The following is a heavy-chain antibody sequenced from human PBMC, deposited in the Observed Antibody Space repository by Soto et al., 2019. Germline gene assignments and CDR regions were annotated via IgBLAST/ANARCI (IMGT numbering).Heavy chain of an antibody. Sequence: GGSLRLSCAASGFTFSSYAMSWVRQAPGKGLEWVSAISGSGGSTYYADSVKGRFTISRDNSKNTLYLQMNSLRAEDTAVYYCAKGIVVVVAATGIDYWGQGTLVTVSS. V-gene: IGHV3-23*01. CDR2: ISGSGGST. J-gene: IGHJ4*02. CDR1: GFTFSSYA. CDR3: AKGIVVVVAATGIDY. D-gene: IGHD2-15*01.